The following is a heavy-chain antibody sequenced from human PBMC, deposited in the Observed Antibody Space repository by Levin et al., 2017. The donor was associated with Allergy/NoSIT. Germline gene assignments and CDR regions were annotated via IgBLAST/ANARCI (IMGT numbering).Heavy chain of an antibody. J-gene: IGHJ4*02. V-gene: IGHV3-7*01. CDR1: GFTFSTFW. CDR3: SRAEDY. CDR2: IKTDGSAK. Sequence: GGSLRLSFAASGFTFSTFWMSWVRQAPGKGREWVANIKTDGSAKFYVDSVKGRFTISRDNAKNSLYLQMNSLRAEDTAVYYCSRAEDYWGQGTLVTVSS.